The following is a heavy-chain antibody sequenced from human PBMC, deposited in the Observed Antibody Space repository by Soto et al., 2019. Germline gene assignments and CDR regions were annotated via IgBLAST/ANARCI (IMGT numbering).Heavy chain of an antibody. CDR3: ARGAKVGITTVTTFVY. CDR1: GYTFTSYG. V-gene: IGHV1-18*01. J-gene: IGHJ4*02. CDR2: ISAYNGNT. D-gene: IGHD4-4*01. Sequence: ASVKVSCKASGYTFTSYGISWVRQAPGQGLEWMGWISAYNGNTNYAQKLQGRVTMTTDTSTSTAYMELRSLRSDDTAVYYCARGAKVGITTVTTFVYWGQGTRVTFAS.